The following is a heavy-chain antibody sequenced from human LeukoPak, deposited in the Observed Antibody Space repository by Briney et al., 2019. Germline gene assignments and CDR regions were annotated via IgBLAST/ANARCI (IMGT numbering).Heavy chain of an antibody. CDR1: GGSISSYY. D-gene: IGHD5-24*01. V-gene: IGHV4-59*01. J-gene: IGHJ6*03. CDR2: IYYSGST. CDR3: AREGLSRDGYNSDYYYYYLDV. Sequence: PSETLSLTCTVSGGSISSYYRSWIRQPPGKGLEWIGYIYYSGSTNYNPSLKSRVTISVDTSKNQFSLKLSSVTAADTAVYYCAREGLSRDGYNSDYYYYYLDVWGKGTTVTVSS.